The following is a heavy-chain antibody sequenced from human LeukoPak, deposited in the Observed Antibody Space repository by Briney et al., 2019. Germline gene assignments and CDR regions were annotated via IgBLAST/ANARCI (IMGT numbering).Heavy chain of an antibody. CDR2: ISSSGSTI. J-gene: IGHJ6*03. CDR1: GFIFSDYY. CDR3: ARDVVPATINQYYYYYMDV. V-gene: IGHV3-11*04. D-gene: IGHD2-2*02. Sequence: PGGSLRLSCAASGFIFSDYYMSWTRQAPGKGLEWVSYISSSGSTIYYADSVKGRFTISRDNAKNSLYLQMNSLRAEDTAVYYCARDVVPATINQYYYYYMDVWGKGTTVTVSS.